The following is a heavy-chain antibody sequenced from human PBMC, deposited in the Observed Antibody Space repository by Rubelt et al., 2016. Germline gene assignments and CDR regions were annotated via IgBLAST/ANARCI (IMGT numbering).Heavy chain of an antibody. CDR1: GDSVSSNSAA. CDR2: KYYRSKWYN. Sequence: QVQLQQSGPGLVKTSQTLSLTCALSGDSVSSNSAAWNWIRQSPSRGLEWLGRKYYRSKWYNDSAVSVKRRITIDPDTSKNQFSLQLNSVAPEDTAVYYCARAAAAFHGMDVWGQGTTVTVSS. J-gene: IGHJ6*02. V-gene: IGHV6-1*01. CDR3: ARAAAAFHGMDV. D-gene: IGHD6-13*01.